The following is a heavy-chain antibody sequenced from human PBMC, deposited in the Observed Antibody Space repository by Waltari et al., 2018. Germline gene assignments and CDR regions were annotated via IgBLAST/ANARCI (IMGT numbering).Heavy chain of an antibody. V-gene: IGHV4-39*07. D-gene: IGHD3-3*01. Sequence: QLQLQESGPGLVKPSETLSLTCTVSGGSISSSSYYWGWIRQPPGKGLEWIGSIYYSGSTYYNPHLKSRVTISVDTSKNQFSLKLSSVTAADTAVYYCARSITIVGVVIYYFDYWGQGTLVTVSS. J-gene: IGHJ4*02. CDR1: GGSISSSSYY. CDR2: IYYSGST. CDR3: ARSITIVGVVIYYFDY.